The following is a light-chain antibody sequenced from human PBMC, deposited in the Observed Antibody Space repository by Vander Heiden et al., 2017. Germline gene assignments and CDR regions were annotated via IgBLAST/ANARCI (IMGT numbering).Light chain of an antibody. CDR1: QSLLHSNGYNY. CDR3: MQALQTPLT. Sequence: RTQSHLSLPVTPGEPASISCRSSQSLLHSNGYNYLDWYLQKPGQSPQLLIYLGSNRASGVPDRFSGSGSGTDFTLKISRVEAEDVGVYYCMQALQTPLTFGGGTKVEIK. CDR2: LGS. J-gene: IGKJ4*01. V-gene: IGKV2-28*01.